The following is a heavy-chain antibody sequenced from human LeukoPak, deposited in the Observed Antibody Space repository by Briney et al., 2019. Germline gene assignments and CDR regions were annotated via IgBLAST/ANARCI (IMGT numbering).Heavy chain of an antibody. CDR1: GFTFSSYV. CDR2: LYHGGST. Sequence: GGSLRLSCAASGFTFSSYVMHWVRQAPGKGLEWVSILYHGGSTYYADSVKGRFSISRDTSKNTLYLQMNSLRVEDTAVYYCATRRFGELTYWGQGTLVTVSS. D-gene: IGHD3-10*01. J-gene: IGHJ4*02. V-gene: IGHV3-66*01. CDR3: ATRRFGELTY.